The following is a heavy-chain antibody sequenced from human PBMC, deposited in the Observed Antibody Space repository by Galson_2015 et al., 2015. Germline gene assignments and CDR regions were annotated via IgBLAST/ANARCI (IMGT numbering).Heavy chain of an antibody. D-gene: IGHD3-10*01. CDR1: GFTFGGYA. V-gene: IGHV3-49*03. CDR2: IRSKAFGATT. Sequence: SLRLSCAGSGFTFGGYAMNWFRQAPGKGLEWVGFIRSKAFGATTEYAASVRGRFTFSRDDSNSIAYLQMHSLRIEDTAVYYCTRDPQISIGRGVMGAAEYWGQGSLVTVSS. J-gene: IGHJ4*02. CDR3: TRDPQISIGRGVMGAAEY.